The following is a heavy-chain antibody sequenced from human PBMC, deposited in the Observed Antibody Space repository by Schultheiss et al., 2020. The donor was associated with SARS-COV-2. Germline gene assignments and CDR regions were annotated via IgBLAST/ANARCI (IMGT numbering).Heavy chain of an antibody. D-gene: IGHD5-18*01. CDR3: ARYSYGFFYYYYYGMDV. CDR1: GGSISSYY. V-gene: IGHV4-59*01. Sequence: SETLSLTCTVSGGSISSYYWSWIRQPPGKGLEWIGYIYYSGSTYYNPSLKSRVTMSVDTSKNQLSLKLSSVTAADTAVYYCARYSYGFFYYYYYGMDVWGQGTTVTVAS. J-gene: IGHJ6*02. CDR2: IYYSGST.